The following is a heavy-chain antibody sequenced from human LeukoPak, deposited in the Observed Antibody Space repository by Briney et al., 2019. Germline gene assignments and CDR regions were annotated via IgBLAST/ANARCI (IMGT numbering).Heavy chain of an antibody. Sequence: ASVKVSCKASGYIFTSYGISWVRQAPGQGLEWMGWISGYNGNTKYAQKFQARVTLTTDTATSTAYMELWSLRSDDTALYYCARGGLRWRDAFDIWGQGTRVTVSS. V-gene: IGHV1-18*01. D-gene: IGHD2-15*01. J-gene: IGHJ3*02. CDR3: ARGGLRWRDAFDI. CDR2: ISGYNGNT. CDR1: GYIFTSYG.